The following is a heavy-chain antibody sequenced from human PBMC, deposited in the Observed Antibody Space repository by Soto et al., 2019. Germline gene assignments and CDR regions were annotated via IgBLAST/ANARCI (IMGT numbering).Heavy chain of an antibody. CDR3: ARELRFLDWEPDYYYYGMDV. CDR1: GGTFSSYA. CDR2: IIPIFGTA. V-gene: IGHV1-69*12. D-gene: IGHD3-3*01. J-gene: IGHJ6*02. Sequence: QVQLVQSGAEVKKPGSSVKVSCKASGGTFSSYAISWVRQAPGQGLEWMGGIIPIFGTANYAQKFQGRVTITADESTSTAYMELSSLRSEDTAVYYCARELRFLDWEPDYYYYGMDVWGQGTTVTVSS.